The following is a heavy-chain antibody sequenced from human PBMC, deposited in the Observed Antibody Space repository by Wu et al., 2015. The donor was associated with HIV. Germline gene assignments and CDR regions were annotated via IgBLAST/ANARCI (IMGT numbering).Heavy chain of an antibody. V-gene: IGHV1-8*01. J-gene: IGHJ5*02. CDR1: GYTFTDYD. CDR3: AREFHYDTSGYYYRIHNWFDP. D-gene: IGHD3-22*01. CDR2: MNPNSGTT. Sequence: QVRLVQSGAEVKKPGASVKVSCKASGYTFTDYDIIWVRQAAGQGLEWVGWMNPNSGTTEYAQKFQGRVTMTRNTAISTAYMEVSSLRSEDTAVYFCAREFHYDTSGYYYRIHNWFDPWGQGTLVTVSS.